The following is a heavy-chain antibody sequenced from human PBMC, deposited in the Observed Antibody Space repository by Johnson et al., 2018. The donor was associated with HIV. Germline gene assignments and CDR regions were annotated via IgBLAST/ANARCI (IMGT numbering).Heavy chain of an antibody. J-gene: IGHJ3*02. CDR1: RFTFSSYG. Sequence: QVQLVESGGGVVQPGRSLRLSCVASRFTFSSYGMHWVRQAPGKGLEWVAVISYDGANKYYADSVKGRFTISRDHSKNTLYLQMHSLRAEDTAVYYCARDPTYYYDSSGYIQGGAFDIWGQGTMVTVSS. D-gene: IGHD3-22*01. V-gene: IGHV3-30*03. CDR2: ISYDGANK. CDR3: ARDPTYYYDSSGYIQGGAFDI.